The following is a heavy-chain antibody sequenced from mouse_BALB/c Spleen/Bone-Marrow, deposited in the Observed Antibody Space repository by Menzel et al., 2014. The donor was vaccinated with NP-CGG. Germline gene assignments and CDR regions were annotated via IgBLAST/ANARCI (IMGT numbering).Heavy chain of an antibody. Sequence: VQLQQSGPELVKPGASVKMSCKASGYTFTDYVISWAKQRTGQGLEWIGEIYPGSGSTYYNEKFKGKATLTADKSSNTAYMQLSSLTSEDSAVYFCARYYDYDWYFDVWGAGTTVTVSS. J-gene: IGHJ1*01. CDR2: IYPGSGST. V-gene: IGHV1-77*01. D-gene: IGHD2-4*01. CDR3: ARYYDYDWYFDV. CDR1: GYTFTDYV.